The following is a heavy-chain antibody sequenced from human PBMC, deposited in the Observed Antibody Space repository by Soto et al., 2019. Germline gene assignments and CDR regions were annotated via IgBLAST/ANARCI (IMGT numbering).Heavy chain of an antibody. CDR1: GYTFTSYG. V-gene: IGHV1-18*01. D-gene: IGHD2-15*01. Sequence: ASVKVSCKASGYTFTSYGISWVRQAPGRGHEWMGWISAYNGNTNYAQKLQGRVTMTTDTSTSTAYMELRSLRSDDTAVYYCARDRHGRYSSDFWGQGSLVTVSS. J-gene: IGHJ4*02. CDR3: ARDRHGRYSSDF. CDR2: ISAYNGNT.